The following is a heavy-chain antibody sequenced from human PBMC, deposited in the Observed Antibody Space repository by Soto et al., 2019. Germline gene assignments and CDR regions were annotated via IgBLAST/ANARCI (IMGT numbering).Heavy chain of an antibody. Sequence: SETLSLTCAVYGGSFSGYYWSWIRQPPGKGLEWIGEINHSGSTNYNPSLKSRVTISVDTSKNQFSLKLSSVTAADTAVYYCARGMAYYYGSGSYYNPYYFDYWGQGTLVTVSS. V-gene: IGHV4-34*01. CDR1: GGSFSGYY. CDR3: ARGMAYYYGSGSYYNPYYFDY. CDR2: INHSGST. J-gene: IGHJ4*02. D-gene: IGHD3-10*01.